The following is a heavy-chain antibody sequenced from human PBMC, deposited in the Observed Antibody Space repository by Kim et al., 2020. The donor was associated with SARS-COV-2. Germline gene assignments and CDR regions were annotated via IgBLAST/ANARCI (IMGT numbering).Heavy chain of an antibody. Sequence: SETLSLTCTVSGGSISSSSYYWGWIRQPPGKGLEWIGSIYYSGSTYYNPSLKSRVTISVDTSKNQFSLKLSSVTAADTAVYYCARRLGDFWSGYYNYYYMDVWGKGTTVTVSS. V-gene: IGHV4-39*01. J-gene: IGHJ6*03. CDR3: ARRLGDFWSGYYNYYYMDV. D-gene: IGHD3-3*01. CDR2: IYYSGST. CDR1: GGSISSSSYY.